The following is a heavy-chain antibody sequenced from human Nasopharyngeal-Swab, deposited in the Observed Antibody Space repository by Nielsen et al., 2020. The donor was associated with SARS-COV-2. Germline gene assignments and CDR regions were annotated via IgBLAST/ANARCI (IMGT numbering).Heavy chain of an antibody. CDR1: GYSFTSYW. J-gene: IGHJ5*02. CDR3: ARKSSSVGTWFDP. CDR2: IYPGDSDT. Sequence: VESLKISCKGSGYSFTSYWIGWVRQMPGKGLEWMGIIYPGDSDTKYIPSFQGQVTISADKTISTAFLPWSSLKASDTAMYYCARKSSSVGTWFDPWGQGTLVTVSS. D-gene: IGHD6-6*01. V-gene: IGHV5-51*01.